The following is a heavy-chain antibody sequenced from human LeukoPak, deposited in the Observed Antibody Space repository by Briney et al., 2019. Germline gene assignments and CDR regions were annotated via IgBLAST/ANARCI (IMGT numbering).Heavy chain of an antibody. V-gene: IGHV3-48*02. Sequence: PGGSLRLSCAASEFTFSSYTMNWIRQAPGKGLEWVSSISPGGTMYYADSVKGRFTISRDNAKNSLYLQMNSLRHEDTAVYYCASQRGFDYWGQGALVTVSS. CDR3: ASQRGFDY. CDR1: EFTFSSYT. CDR2: ISPGGTM. J-gene: IGHJ4*02. D-gene: IGHD3-10*01.